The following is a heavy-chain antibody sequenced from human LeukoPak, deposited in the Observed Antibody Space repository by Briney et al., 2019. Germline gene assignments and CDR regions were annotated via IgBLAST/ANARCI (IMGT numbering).Heavy chain of an antibody. Sequence: SETLSFTGSVSGYSISSGYYWRWIRQPPGKGLEWIGSIYLRGSSYYKPSLKSRVTISVDTSKNQFSLKLSSVTGADTAVYYCAREVVVVVAARGAFDYWGQGTLVTVSS. D-gene: IGHD2-15*01. CDR2: IYLRGSS. J-gene: IGHJ4*02. CDR3: AREVVVVVAARGAFDY. V-gene: IGHV4-38-2*02. CDR1: GYSISSGYY.